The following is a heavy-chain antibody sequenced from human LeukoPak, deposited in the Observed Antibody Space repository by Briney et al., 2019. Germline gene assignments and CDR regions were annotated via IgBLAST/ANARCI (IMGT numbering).Heavy chain of an antibody. D-gene: IGHD6-13*01. CDR3: ARVWGLAVAGGEIEY. V-gene: IGHV3-48*02. Sequence: GGSLRLSCVVSGITFSGYSMNWVRQAPGKGLEWVSYISSSGTTIYYADSVKGRFTISRDNAKNSLYLQMNSLRDEDTAVYYCARVWGLAVAGGEIEYWGQGTLVTVSS. CDR1: GITFSGYS. J-gene: IGHJ4*02. CDR2: ISSSGTTI.